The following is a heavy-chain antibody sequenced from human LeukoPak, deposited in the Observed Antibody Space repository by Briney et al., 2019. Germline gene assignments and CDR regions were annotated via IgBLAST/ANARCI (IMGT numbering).Heavy chain of an antibody. J-gene: IGHJ4*02. CDR1: GFTFSSYS. Sequence: GGSLRLSCAASGFTFSSYSMNWVRQAPGKGLEWVSSISSSSSYIYYADSVKGRFTISRDNAKNSLYLQMNSLRAEDTAVYYCARDYCSGGSCYSGYWGQGTLVTVSS. D-gene: IGHD2-15*01. CDR3: ARDYCSGGSCYSGY. V-gene: IGHV3-21*01. CDR2: ISSSSSYI.